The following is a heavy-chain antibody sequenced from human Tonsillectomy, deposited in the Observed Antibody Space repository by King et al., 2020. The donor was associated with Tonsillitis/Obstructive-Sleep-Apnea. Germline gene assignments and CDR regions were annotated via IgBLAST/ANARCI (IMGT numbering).Heavy chain of an antibody. CDR1: GGNFSRYE. J-gene: IGHJ5*02. V-gene: IGHV1-69*09. D-gene: IGHD1-7*01. CDR3: ARYGTGRGSWGYNWFDR. CDR2: IRPIRDIG. Sequence: QLVQSGAEVKKPGSSVKVSCKASGGNFSRYEISWVRQAPGQGLEWMGRIRPIRDIGKYAQKFQGRVTMTADKSTSTVYMELSSLRSEDTAVYYCARYGTGRGSWGYNWFDRWGQGTLVSVPS.